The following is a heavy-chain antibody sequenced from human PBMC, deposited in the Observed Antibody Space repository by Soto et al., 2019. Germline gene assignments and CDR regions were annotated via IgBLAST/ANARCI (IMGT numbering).Heavy chain of an antibody. J-gene: IGHJ4*02. V-gene: IGHV1-46*01. CDR1: GYSLTSFY. D-gene: IGHD3-22*01. Sequence: ASVKVSCKTSGYSLTSFYIHWVRQAPGQGLEWMGIIHPSGRSTTYAQKFQGRVNMTRDTSTRTVYMELSSLKSEDTAVYYCARAYDGSVWGQGTLVTVSS. CDR2: IHPSGRST. CDR3: ARAYDGSV.